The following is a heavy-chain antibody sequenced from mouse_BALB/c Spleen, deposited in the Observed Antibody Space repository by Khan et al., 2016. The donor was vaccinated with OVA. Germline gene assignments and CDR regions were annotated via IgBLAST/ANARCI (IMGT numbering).Heavy chain of an antibody. J-gene: IGHJ4*01. V-gene: IGHV2-6-1*01. CDR1: GFSLTNYG. D-gene: IGHD1-1*02. Sequence: QMQLEESGPGLVAPSQSLSITCTISGFSLTNYGVHWVRQPPGKGLEWLVVIWRDGSTTYNSALKSRLTINKDNSKSQVFLKMNRLPTNDTAIYFCARQPYYHYNVMDYWGKGTSVTVSS. CDR3: ARQPYYHYNVMDY. CDR2: IWRDGST.